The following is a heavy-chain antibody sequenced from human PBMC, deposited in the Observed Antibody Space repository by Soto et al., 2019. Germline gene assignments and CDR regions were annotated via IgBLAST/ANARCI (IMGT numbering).Heavy chain of an antibody. CDR1: GYTFRNYA. Sequence: DLVESGGGVVQPGRSHRLSCVDSAASGYTFRNYAIHWVRQAPGKGLEWGAVISYDGSNKYYADSVRGRFTISRDNCKNPLYLQINSLRVEDTAVYYCARVPFPFYHDSSGLQISVGYWGHGALVIVSS. V-gene: IGHV3-30-3*01. CDR2: ISYDGSNK. J-gene: IGHJ4*01. D-gene: IGHD3-22*01. CDR3: ARVPFPFYHDSSGLQISVGY.